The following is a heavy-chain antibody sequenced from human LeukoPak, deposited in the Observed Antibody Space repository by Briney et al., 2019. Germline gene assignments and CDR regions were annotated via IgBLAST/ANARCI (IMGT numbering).Heavy chain of an antibody. CDR2: IDPSDSYT. D-gene: IGHD4-17*01. J-gene: IGHJ6*04. CDR3: AREGFSYGDYVYGMDV. Sequence: GASLRISCKGSGYSFTSYWISWVRQMPGKGLEWMGRIDPSDSYTNYSPSFQGHITISADKSISTAYLQWSSLKASDTAMYYCAREGFSYGDYVYGMDVWGKGTTVTVSS. CDR1: GYSFTSYW. V-gene: IGHV5-10-1*01.